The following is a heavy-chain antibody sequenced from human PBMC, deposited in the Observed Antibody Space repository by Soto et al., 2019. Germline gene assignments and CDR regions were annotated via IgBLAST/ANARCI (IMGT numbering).Heavy chain of an antibody. CDR3: ARGPVEMATILGIDY. CDR1: GFTFSSYS. J-gene: IGHJ4*02. Sequence: GGSLRLSCAASGFTFSSYSMNWVRQAPGKGLEWVSYISSSSSTIYYADSVKGRFTISRDNAKNSLYLQMNSLRDEDTAVYYCARGPVEMATILGIDYWGQGTLVTVSS. V-gene: IGHV3-48*02. D-gene: IGHD5-12*01. CDR2: ISSSSSTI.